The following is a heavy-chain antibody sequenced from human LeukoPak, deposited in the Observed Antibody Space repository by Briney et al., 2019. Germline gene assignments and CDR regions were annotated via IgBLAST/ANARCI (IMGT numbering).Heavy chain of an antibody. D-gene: IGHD2-2*01. Sequence: ASVKVSCKASGYASIDFYIHWVRQAPGQGLEWMGWINPNSGAIKYSQKFQGRVSMTRDTSITTVYMDLSSLRSDDTAVYYCARVKKLMPEFEFWGQGTLVTVSS. J-gene: IGHJ4*02. CDR1: GYASIDFY. CDR3: ARVKKLMPEFEF. V-gene: IGHV1-2*02. CDR2: INPNSGAI.